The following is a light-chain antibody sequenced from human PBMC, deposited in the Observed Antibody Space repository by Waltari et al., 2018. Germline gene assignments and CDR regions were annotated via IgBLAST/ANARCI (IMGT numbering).Light chain of an antibody. V-gene: IGKV3-15*01. J-gene: IGKJ2*01. Sequence: EIVMTQSPATLSVSPGERATLPWGASQSVGSNLAWYQQKPGQAPRLLIYRASTRATNIPARFSGSGSGTEFNLTISSLQSEDFAVYYCQEYKNWPRMYTFGQGTKLEIK. CDR1: QSVGSN. CDR3: QEYKNWPRMYT. CDR2: RAS.